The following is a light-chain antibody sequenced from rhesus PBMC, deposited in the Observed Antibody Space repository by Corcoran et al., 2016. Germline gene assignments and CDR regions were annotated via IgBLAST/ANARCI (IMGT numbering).Light chain of an antibody. V-gene: IGKV1-25*01. CDR2: ESS. J-gene: IGKJ1*01. CDR3: QHYNSAPWT. Sequence: DIQMTQSPSSLSASVGDRVAITCRASQDITNDLAWYQQKPGETPKLLIFESSSLQSGIPSRVSGSGSGTHFTLTISGLQSEEFATYVCQHYNSAPWTFGQGTKVEIK. CDR1: QDITND.